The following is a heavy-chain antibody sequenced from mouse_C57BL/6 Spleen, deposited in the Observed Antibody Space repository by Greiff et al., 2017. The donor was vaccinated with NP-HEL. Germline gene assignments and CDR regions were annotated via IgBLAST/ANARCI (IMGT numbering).Heavy chain of an antibody. V-gene: IGHV1-19*01. CDR2: INPYNGGT. Sequence: EVQLQQSGPVLVKPGASVKMSCKASGYTFTDYYMNWVKQSHGKSLEWIGVINPYNGGTSYNQKFKGKATLTVDKSSSTAYMELNSLTSEDSAVYYCARRNYGSSLYFDYWGQGTTLTVAS. D-gene: IGHD1-1*01. CDR3: ARRNYGSSLYFDY. CDR1: GYTFTDYY. J-gene: IGHJ2*01.